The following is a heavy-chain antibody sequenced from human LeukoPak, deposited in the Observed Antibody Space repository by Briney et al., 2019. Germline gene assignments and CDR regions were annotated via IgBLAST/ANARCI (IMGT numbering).Heavy chain of an antibody. CDR1: GYTFTGYY. CDR3: AKNPYEYYFDY. Sequence: GASVKVSCKASGYTFTGYYMHWVRQAPGQGLEWMGWINPNSGDNNYAQKFRGRVTMTRDTSIRTAYLELSGLRSDDTAVYYCAKNPYEYYFDYWGQGTLVTVSS. J-gene: IGHJ4*02. D-gene: IGHD5-12*01. CDR2: INPNSGDN. V-gene: IGHV1-2*02.